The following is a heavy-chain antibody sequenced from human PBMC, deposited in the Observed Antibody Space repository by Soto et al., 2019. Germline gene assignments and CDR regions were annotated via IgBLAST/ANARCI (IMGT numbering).Heavy chain of an antibody. CDR2: IKSKTDGGTT. CDR1: GFTFSNAW. Sequence: GGSLRLSCAASGFTFSNAWMNWVRQAPGKGLEWVGRIKSKTDGGTTDYAAPVKGRFTISRDDSKNTLYLQMNSLKTEDTAVYYCTVDLLDILTGSGDYWGQGTLVTVSS. CDR3: TVDLLDILTGSGDY. J-gene: IGHJ4*02. D-gene: IGHD3-9*01. V-gene: IGHV3-15*07.